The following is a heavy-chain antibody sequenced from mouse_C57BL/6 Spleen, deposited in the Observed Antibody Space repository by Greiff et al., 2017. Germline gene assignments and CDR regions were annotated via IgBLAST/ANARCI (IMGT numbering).Heavy chain of an antibody. V-gene: IGHV14-4*01. CDR3: TRYYYGSSYWFAY. CDR2: IDPENGDT. Sequence: EVQLQQSGAELVRPGASVKLSCTASGFNIKDDYMHWVKQRPEQGLAWIGWIDPENGDTAYASKFQGKAPITADTSSNTAYLQLSSLTSEDTAVYYCTRYYYGSSYWFAYWGQGTLVTVSA. CDR1: GFNIKDDY. D-gene: IGHD1-1*01. J-gene: IGHJ3*01.